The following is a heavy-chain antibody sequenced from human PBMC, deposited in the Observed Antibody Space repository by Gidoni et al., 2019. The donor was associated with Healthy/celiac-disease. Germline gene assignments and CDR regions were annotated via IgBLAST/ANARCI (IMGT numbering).Heavy chain of an antibody. V-gene: IGHV4-39*01. CDR1: GGSISRSRYY. CDR2: IYYSGST. Sequence: QLQLQESGPGLVKPSETLSLTCTVSGGSISRSRYYWGWIRQPPGKGLEWIGSIYYSGSTYYNPSLKSRVTISVDTSKNQFSLKLSSVTAADTAVYYCARNEYSSSWRAEYFQHWGQGTLVTVSS. J-gene: IGHJ1*01. CDR3: ARNEYSSSWRAEYFQH. D-gene: IGHD6-13*01.